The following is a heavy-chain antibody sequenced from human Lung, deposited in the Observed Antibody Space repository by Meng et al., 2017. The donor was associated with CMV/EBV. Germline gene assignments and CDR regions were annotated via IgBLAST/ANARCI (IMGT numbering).Heavy chain of an antibody. CDR1: GFAFRNFG. V-gene: IGHV3-30*02. J-gene: IGHJ4*02. Sequence: GGSLRLSCAASGFAFRNFGIHWVRQAPGKGLEWVAFIRPDGTDKYYGDSVTGRFTISRDDSKNTLFLQMNSLRPDDTAMYYCAKDLGTSSRNYWGQGTVVTVSS. CDR3: AKDLGTSSRNY. D-gene: IGHD6-6*01. CDR2: IRPDGTDK.